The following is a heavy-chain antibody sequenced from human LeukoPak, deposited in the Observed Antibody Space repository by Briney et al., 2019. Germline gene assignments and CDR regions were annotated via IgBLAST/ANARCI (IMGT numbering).Heavy chain of an antibody. V-gene: IGHV4-34*01. CDR3: ARLVVRGDWFDP. Sequence: PSETLSLTCAVYGGSFSGYYWSWIRQPPGKGLEWIGSIYYSGSTYYNPSLKSRVTISVDTSKNQFSLKLSSVTAADTAVYYCARLVVRGDWFDPWGQGTLVTVSS. D-gene: IGHD3-10*01. CDR1: GGSFSGYY. CDR2: IYYSGST. J-gene: IGHJ5*02.